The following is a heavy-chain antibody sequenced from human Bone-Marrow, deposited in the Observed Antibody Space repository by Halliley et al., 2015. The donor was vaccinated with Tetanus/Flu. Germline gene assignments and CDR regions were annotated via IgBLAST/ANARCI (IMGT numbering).Heavy chain of an antibody. V-gene: IGHV5-51*01. CDR1: GYKFTKYW. J-gene: IGHJ3*02. CDR2: VNPGDSDV. D-gene: IGHD3-3*01. CDR3: ARRTPYHDFWSGGEDAYDI. Sequence: QLVQSGAEVKKPGESLKISCEGSGYKFTKYWIDWVRQMPGKGLEWMGTVNPGDSDVRYSPSFQGQVTISADKSINNAYVQWGSLKASDTATYFCARRTPYHDFWSGGEDAYDIWGRGTIVTVSS.